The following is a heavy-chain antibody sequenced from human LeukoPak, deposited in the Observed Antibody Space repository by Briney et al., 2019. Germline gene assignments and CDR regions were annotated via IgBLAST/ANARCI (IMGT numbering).Heavy chain of an antibody. Sequence: GGSLRLSCAASGFTFSTFGMHWVRRAPGKGLEWLTSIWPDGSNQYYADSVKGRLTISRDNSKSTLYLQMNSLRAEDSAVHYCAKDDKPDGNRYFDYWGQGTPVTVSS. D-gene: IGHD1-1*01. CDR1: GFTFSTFG. J-gene: IGHJ4*02. CDR2: IWPDGSNQ. V-gene: IGHV3-30*02. CDR3: AKDDKPDGNRYFDY.